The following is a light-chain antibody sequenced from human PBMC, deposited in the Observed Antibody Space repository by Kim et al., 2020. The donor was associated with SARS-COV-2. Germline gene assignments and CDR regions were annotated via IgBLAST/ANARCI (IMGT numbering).Light chain of an antibody. CDR3: QQYNDWPPGDT. V-gene: IGKV3-15*01. CDR2: DAS. CDR1: QSVSSN. Sequence: EIVMTQSPATLSVSPGERATLSCRASQSVSSNLAWYQLKPGQAPRLLIYDASTRATGTPARFSGSGSGTEFTLTISSLQSEDFAIYYCQQYNDWPPGDTFGQGTKLEIK. J-gene: IGKJ2*01.